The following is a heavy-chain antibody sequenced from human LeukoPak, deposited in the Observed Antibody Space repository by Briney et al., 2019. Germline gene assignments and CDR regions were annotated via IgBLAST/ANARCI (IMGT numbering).Heavy chain of an antibody. Sequence: GGSLRLSSAASGFTFSSYAMSWVRQAPGKGLEWVSAISGSGGSTYYADSVKGRFTISRDNSKNTLYLQMNSLRAEDTAVYYCAKTIVRGALTLHYGMDVWGQGTTVTVSS. CDR2: ISGSGGST. D-gene: IGHD3-10*01. CDR1: GFTFSSYA. J-gene: IGHJ6*02. CDR3: AKTIVRGALTLHYGMDV. V-gene: IGHV3-23*01.